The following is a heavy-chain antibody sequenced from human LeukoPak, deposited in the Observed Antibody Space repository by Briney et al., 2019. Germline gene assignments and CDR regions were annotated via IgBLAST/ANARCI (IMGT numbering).Heavy chain of an antibody. J-gene: IGHJ5*02. V-gene: IGHV4-59*01. CDR3: ARGKTGNTLSWFDP. D-gene: IGHD1-7*01. CDR2: IYYSGST. CDR1: GGSISSYY. Sequence: SETLSLTCTVSGGSISSYYWSWIRQPPGKGLEWIGYIYYSGSTNYNPSLKSRVTISVDTSKNQFSLKLSSVTAADTAVYYRARGKTGNTLSWFDPWGQGTLVTVSS.